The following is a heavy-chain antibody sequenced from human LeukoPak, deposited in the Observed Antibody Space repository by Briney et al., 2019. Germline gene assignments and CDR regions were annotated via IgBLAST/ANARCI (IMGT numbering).Heavy chain of an antibody. CDR1: GGSISTYY. D-gene: IGHD6-6*01. Sequence: PSETLSLTCTVSGGSISTYYWNCIRQPPGKGLEWIGYIYHSGSTNYNPSLQSRVTISVDTSKNQFSLNLNSVTAADTAVYYCARGGAARLHFQNWGQGTLVTVSS. CDR2: IYHSGST. J-gene: IGHJ1*01. CDR3: ARGGAARLHFQN. V-gene: IGHV4-59*01.